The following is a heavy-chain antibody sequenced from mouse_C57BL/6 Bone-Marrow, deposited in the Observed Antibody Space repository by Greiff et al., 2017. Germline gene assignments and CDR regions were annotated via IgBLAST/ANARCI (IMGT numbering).Heavy chain of an antibody. V-gene: IGHV1-15*01. CDR3: TKSTTGIADYAMDY. J-gene: IGHJ4*01. D-gene: IGHD1-1*01. CDR2: IDPETGGT. CDR1: GYTFTDYE. Sequence: QVQLQQSGAELVRPGASVTLSCKASGYTFTDYEMHWVKQTPVHGLEWIGAIDPETGGTAYNQKFKGKAILTADKSSSTAYMELRILTSEDSAVYYCTKSTTGIADYAMDYWGQGTSVTVSS.